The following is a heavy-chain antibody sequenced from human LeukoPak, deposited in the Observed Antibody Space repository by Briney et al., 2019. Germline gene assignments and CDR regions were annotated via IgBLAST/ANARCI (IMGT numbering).Heavy chain of an antibody. CDR3: AGPLLTYYSDSSAYS. J-gene: IGHJ4*02. CDR1: GGSFSSYY. D-gene: IGHD3-22*01. V-gene: IGHV4-59*08. CDR2: IYYSGST. Sequence: SETLSLTCSVSGGSFSSYYWSWIRQPPGKGLEWIGYIYYSGSTNYNPSLKSRVTISVDTSKNQFSLKLSSVTAADTAVYYCAGPLLTYYSDSSAYSWGQGTLVTVSS.